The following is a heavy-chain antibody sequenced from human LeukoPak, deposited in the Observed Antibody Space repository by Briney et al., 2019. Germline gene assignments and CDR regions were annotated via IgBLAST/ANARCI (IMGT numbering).Heavy chain of an antibody. CDR3: AKDVCSGGSCYVY. CDR1: GFTFSSYA. Sequence: GGSLRLSCAASGFTFSSYAMSWVRQAPGKGLEWVSGISWNSGSIGYADSVKGRFTISRDNAKNSLYLQMNSLRAEDTALYYCAKDVCSGGSCYVYWGQGTLVTVSS. CDR2: ISWNSGSI. D-gene: IGHD2-15*01. J-gene: IGHJ4*02. V-gene: IGHV3-9*01.